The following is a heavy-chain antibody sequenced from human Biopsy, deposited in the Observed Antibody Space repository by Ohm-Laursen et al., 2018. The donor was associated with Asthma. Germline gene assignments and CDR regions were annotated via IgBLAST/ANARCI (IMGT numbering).Heavy chain of an antibody. Sequence: ASVKVSCKASGYTFSNYAISWVRQAPGQGLEWVGRINPNSGATKYAQKFQGRVTMTSDTSIATAYLELTRLTSDDTAIFYCARGALARKRDDFWSAYYLYWGQGTLVTVSS. J-gene: IGHJ4*02. CDR2: INPNSGAT. CDR1: GYTFSNYA. V-gene: IGHV1-2*06. CDR3: ARGALARKRDDFWSAYYLY. D-gene: IGHD3-3*01.